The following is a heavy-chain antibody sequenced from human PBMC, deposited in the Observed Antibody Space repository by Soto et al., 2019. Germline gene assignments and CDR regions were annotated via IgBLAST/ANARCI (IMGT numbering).Heavy chain of an antibody. CDR1: GGSISSGGYY. Sequence: ASETLSLTCTVSGGSISSGGYYWSWIRQHPGKGLEWIGYIYYSGSTYYNPSLKSRVTISVDTSKNQFSLKLSSVTAADTAVYYCARGGDYYDSGLYGLDVWGQGTTVTSP. CDR3: ARGGDYYDSGLYGLDV. D-gene: IGHD3-16*01. V-gene: IGHV4-31*03. CDR2: IYYSGST. J-gene: IGHJ6*02.